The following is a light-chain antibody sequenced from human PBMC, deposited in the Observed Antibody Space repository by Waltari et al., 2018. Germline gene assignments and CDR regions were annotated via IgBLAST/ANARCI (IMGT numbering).Light chain of an antibody. CDR1: QSLVHSDGNTH. V-gene: IGKV2-30*02. Sequence: DVVVTQSPLSLPVTLGQAASISCKSSQSLVHSDGNTHLNWFQQRPGQSPRRLIYRVSQRDSGVPDRFSGSGSGTDFTLKISRVEAEDVGVYYCMQGTHWPYTFGQGTKLDIK. CDR2: RVS. CDR3: MQGTHWPYT. J-gene: IGKJ2*01.